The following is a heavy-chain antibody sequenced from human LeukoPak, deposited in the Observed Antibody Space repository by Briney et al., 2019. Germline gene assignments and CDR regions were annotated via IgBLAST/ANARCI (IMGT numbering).Heavy chain of an antibody. CDR1: GFTVSSNC. V-gene: IGHV3-66*01. Sequence: GGSLILSCAASGFTVSSNCMSWVRQAPGKGLEWVSVIYSGGSTYYADSVKGRFTISRDNSKNTLYLQMNNLRAEDTAVYYCARVMTAITNWFEPWGQGTLVTVSS. J-gene: IGHJ5*02. CDR2: IYSGGST. D-gene: IGHD2-21*02. CDR3: ARVMTAITNWFEP.